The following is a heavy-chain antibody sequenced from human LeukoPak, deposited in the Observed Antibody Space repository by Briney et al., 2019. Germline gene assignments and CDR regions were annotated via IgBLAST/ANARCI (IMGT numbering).Heavy chain of an antibody. J-gene: IGHJ4*02. CDR1: GFTFRSHW. V-gene: IGHV3-66*01. CDR3: ARESGLSPFDY. Sequence: GGSLRLSCAASGFTFRSHWMSWVRQAPGKGLEWVSVIYSGGSTYYADSVKGRFTISRDNSKNTLYLQMNSLRAEDTAVYYCARESGLSPFDYWGQGTLVTVSS. CDR2: IYSGGST.